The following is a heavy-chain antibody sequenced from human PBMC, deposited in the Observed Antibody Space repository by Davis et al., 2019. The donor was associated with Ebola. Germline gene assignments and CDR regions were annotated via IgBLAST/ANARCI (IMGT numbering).Heavy chain of an antibody. CDR2: IYSGDSDT. D-gene: IGHD3-22*01. CDR3: ARPKYYDSSGYLSLAFDI. V-gene: IGHV5-51*01. Sequence: KVSCKGSGYSFTNYWIAWVRQMPGKGPEWMGIIYSGDSDTRYSPSFQGQVTISADKSISTAYLQWSSLKASDTAMYYCARPKYYDSSGYLSLAFDIWGQGTMVTVSS. J-gene: IGHJ3*02. CDR1: GYSFTNYW.